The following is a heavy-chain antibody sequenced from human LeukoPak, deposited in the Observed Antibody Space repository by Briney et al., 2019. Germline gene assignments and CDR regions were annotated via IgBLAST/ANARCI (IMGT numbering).Heavy chain of an antibody. CDR3: AILRYSGPVVDY. CDR1: GGTFSSYA. J-gene: IGHJ4*02. V-gene: IGHV1-69*11. Sequence: GASVKVSCKASGGTFSSYAISWVRQAPGQGLEWMGRIIPILGTANYAQKFQGRVTITADESTSTAYMELSSLRSEDTAVYYCAILRYSGPVVDYWGQGTLVTVSS. D-gene: IGHD1-26*01. CDR2: IIPILGTA.